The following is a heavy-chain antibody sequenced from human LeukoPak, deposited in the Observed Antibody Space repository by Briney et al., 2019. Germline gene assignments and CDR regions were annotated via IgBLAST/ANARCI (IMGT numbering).Heavy chain of an antibody. D-gene: IGHD3-9*01. Sequence: GGSLRLSCAASGFTFSDYNMNWVRQAPGKGLEWVSYITNGGSTIHHADSVKGRFTISRDNAKKTLYLQMNSLRAEDTAVYYCARSIGLTGGGVDVWGQGTTATVSS. J-gene: IGHJ6*02. CDR2: ITNGGSTI. CDR3: ARSIGLTGGGVDV. V-gene: IGHV3-11*01. CDR1: GFTFSDYN.